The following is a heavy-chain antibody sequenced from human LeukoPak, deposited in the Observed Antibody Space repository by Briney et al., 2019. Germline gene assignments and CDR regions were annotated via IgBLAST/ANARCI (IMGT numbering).Heavy chain of an antibody. D-gene: IGHD2-21*02. CDR3: ARDQWRLFDY. CDR2: VYRGGGA. CDR1: GFTVSSSF. Sequence: GGSLRLSCAASGFTVSSSFMSWVRQVPGKGLEWVSVVYRGGGADYADSVKGRFAISTDNSKNTLYLQMNSLRAEDTAVYYCARDQWRLFDYWGQGALVTVSS. J-gene: IGHJ4*02. V-gene: IGHV3-53*01.